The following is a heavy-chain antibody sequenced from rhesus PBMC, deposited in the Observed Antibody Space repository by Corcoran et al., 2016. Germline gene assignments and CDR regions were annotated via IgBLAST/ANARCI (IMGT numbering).Heavy chain of an antibody. V-gene: IGHV4S10*01. CDR2: IYGSRTST. J-gene: IGHJ4*01. D-gene: IGHD3-3*01. CDR3: ASPTLWTGYYYFDY. CDR1: GGSISDSYR. Sequence: QVQLQESGPGVVKPSETLSLTCAVSGGSISDSYRWSWIRQPPGKGLEWIGYIYGSRTSTNYNPSLKSRVTISKDTSKNQFSLKLSSVTAADTAVYYCASPTLWTGYYYFDYWGQGVLVTVSS.